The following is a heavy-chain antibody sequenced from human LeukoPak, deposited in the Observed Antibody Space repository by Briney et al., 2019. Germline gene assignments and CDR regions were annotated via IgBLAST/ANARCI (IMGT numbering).Heavy chain of an antibody. J-gene: IGHJ4*02. CDR2: ISGSGGST. CDR3: AKDSNFWSGYYFDY. Sequence: PGGSLRLSCAASGFTSSSYAMSWVRQAPGKGLEWVSAISGSGGSTYYADSVKGRFTISRDNSKNTLYLQMNSLRAEDTAVYYCAKDSNFWSGYYFDYWGQGTLVTVSS. V-gene: IGHV3-23*01. D-gene: IGHD3-3*01. CDR1: GFTSSSYA.